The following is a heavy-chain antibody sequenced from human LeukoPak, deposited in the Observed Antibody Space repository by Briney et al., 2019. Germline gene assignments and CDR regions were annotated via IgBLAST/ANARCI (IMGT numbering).Heavy chain of an antibody. J-gene: IGHJ4*02. Sequence: QSGGSLRLSCAASGFTFSNAWMSWVRQAPGRGLEWVAVISYDGDNKYYADSVKGRFTISRDNSKNTLYLQLNSLRAEDTAVYYCASSGGHQLLFYYFDYWGQGTLVTVSS. CDR2: ISYDGDNK. CDR1: GFTFSNAW. D-gene: IGHD2-2*01. CDR3: ASSGGHQLLFYYFDY. V-gene: IGHV3-30*03.